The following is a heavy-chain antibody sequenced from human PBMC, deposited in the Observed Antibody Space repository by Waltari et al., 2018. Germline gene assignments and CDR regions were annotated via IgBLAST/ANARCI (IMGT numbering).Heavy chain of an antibody. J-gene: IGHJ3*02. CDR2: MYWDDDK. V-gene: IGHV2-5*02. Sequence: QITLKESGPTLVKPTQNLTLTCTFSGFSLSTRGVGVGWIRQPPGKALEWLALMYWDDDKRYSPSLKSMLTITKDTSNNQVVLTMTNMDPVDTATYYCAHRRHDYYDSSGYWSMVSDAFDIWGQGTMVTVSS. D-gene: IGHD3-22*01. CDR1: GFSLSTRGVG. CDR3: AHRRHDYYDSSGYWSMVSDAFDI.